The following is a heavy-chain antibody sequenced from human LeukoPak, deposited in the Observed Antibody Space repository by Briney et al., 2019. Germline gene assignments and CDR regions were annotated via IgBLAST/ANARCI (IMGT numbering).Heavy chain of an antibody. Sequence: GGTLTLSCAASGFTFSSFGMHWLAQAPGQGRVGLALMWYDGSNTYYADSVKGRFTSSRDNSKSTLYLQMNSLRAEDTAVYYCARPAYGGNSPYVIDYWGEGALVTVSS. CDR2: MWYDGSNT. CDR1: GFTFSSFG. V-gene: IGHV3-33*01. CDR3: ARPAYGGNSPYVIDY. J-gene: IGHJ4*02. D-gene: IGHD4-23*01.